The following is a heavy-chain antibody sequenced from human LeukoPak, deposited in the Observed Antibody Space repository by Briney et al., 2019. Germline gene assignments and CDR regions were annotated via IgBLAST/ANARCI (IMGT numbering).Heavy chain of an antibody. CDR1: GYIFTSYA. J-gene: IGHJ4*02. Sequence: ASVKVSCKASGYIFTSYAMHWVRQAPGQRLEWMGWINAGNGNTKYSQKFQGGVTITRDTSANTAYMELSNLRSEDTAVYYCARGRGAGDYWGQGTLVTVSS. CDR3: ARGRGAGDY. D-gene: IGHD7-27*01. V-gene: IGHV1-3*01. CDR2: INAGNGNT.